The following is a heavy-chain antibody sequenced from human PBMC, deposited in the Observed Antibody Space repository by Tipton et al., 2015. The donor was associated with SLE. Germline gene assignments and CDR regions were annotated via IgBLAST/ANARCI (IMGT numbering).Heavy chain of an antibody. CDR3: ARDRAFYYGSGPDAFDI. J-gene: IGHJ3*02. D-gene: IGHD3-10*01. CDR1: GGSISSGDYY. Sequence: LRLSCTVSGGSISSGDYYWSWIRQPPGKGLEWIGSIYYSGSTNYNPSLKSRVTISVDTSKNQFSLKLSSVTAADTAVYYCARDRAFYYGSGPDAFDIWGQGTMVTVSS. CDR2: IYYSGST. V-gene: IGHV4-61*08.